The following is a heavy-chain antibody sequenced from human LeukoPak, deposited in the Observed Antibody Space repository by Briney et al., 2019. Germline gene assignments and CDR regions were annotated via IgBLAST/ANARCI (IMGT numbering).Heavy chain of an antibody. D-gene: IGHD3-22*01. J-gene: IGHJ4*02. V-gene: IGHV5-51*01. Sequence: GESLKISCKGSGYSFTSYLIAWGRQMARKGLGYMGIIYPRDSDTTYSPSFQGQVTISADKSISTAYLQWSSLKASDTAMYYCARHNYDSSGADYWGQGTLVTVSS. CDR1: GYSFTSYL. CDR3: ARHNYDSSGADY. CDR2: IYPRDSDT.